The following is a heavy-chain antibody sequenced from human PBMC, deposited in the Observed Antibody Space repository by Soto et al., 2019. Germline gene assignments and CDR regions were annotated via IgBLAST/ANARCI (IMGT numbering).Heavy chain of an antibody. CDR1: GGSIDSGDHY. CDR2: VYYGGTT. V-gene: IGHV4-61*08. D-gene: IGHD1-26*01. Sequence: SETLSLTCTVSGGSIDSGDHYWSWIRQPPGKGLEWIGYVYYGGTTNYNPFLTSRVTLSLDKSKNQFSLKLNSVTAADTAVSFGAGELSAPPNYYGPLGQGTLGTVAS. CDR3: AGELSAPPNYYGP. J-gene: IGHJ5*02.